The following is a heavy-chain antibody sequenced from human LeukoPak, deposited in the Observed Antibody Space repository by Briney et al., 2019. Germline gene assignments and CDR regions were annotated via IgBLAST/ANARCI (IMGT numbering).Heavy chain of an antibody. D-gene: IGHD3-10*01. V-gene: IGHV5-51*01. CDR1: GYRFTSYW. CDR3: ARVRLSRSYYDSGSFSYDYYGMDV. J-gene: IGHJ6*02. CDR2: IYPDDSET. Sequence: GESLKISCKGSGYRFTSYWIGWVRQMPGKGLEWMGIIYPDDSETRYSPSFQGQVTISDDKSIDTAYLQWSSLKDSDTAMYYCARVRLSRSYYDSGSFSYDYYGMDVWGQGTTVTVSS.